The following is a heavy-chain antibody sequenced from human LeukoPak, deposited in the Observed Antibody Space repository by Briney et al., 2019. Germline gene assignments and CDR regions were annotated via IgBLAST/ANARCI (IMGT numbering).Heavy chain of an antibody. V-gene: IGHV3-7*01. CDR1: GFTFSNYS. D-gene: IGHD1-26*01. CDR3: ARDSGSLTYVP. Sequence: GGSLRLSCAASGFTFSNYSMSWVRQAPGKGLEWVANIKQDGSEKYYVDSVKGRFTISRDNAKDSLYLQMNSLRAEDTAVYYCARDSGSLTYVPWGQGTTVTVSS. CDR2: IKQDGSEK. J-gene: IGHJ6*02.